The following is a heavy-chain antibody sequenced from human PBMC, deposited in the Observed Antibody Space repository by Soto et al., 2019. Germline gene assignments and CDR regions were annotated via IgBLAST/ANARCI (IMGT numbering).Heavy chain of an antibody. J-gene: IGHJ5*02. CDR1: GYTFTSYG. V-gene: IGHV1-18*01. CDR3: ARGDYDFWSGYLGGSWFDP. D-gene: IGHD3-3*01. CDR2: ISAYNGNT. Sequence: ASVKVSCKASGYTFTSYGISWVRQAPGQGLEWMGWISAYNGNTNYAQKLQGRVTMTTDTSTSTAYMELRSLRSDDTAVYYCARGDYDFWSGYLGGSWFDPWGQGTLVPSPQ.